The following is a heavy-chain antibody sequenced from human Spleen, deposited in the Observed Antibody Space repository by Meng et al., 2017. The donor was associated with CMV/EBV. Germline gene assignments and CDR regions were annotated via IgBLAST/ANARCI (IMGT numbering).Heavy chain of an antibody. CDR3: ARSNIVVVPAVGDWFDP. V-gene: IGHV4-4*01. CDR2: IDHRGSP. Sequence: GSISSNNWWSWVGQPPGKRLEWIGEIDHRGSPTYNPSLTSRVTISVDKSKNQFSLELNFVTAADTAVYFCARSNIVVVPAVGDWFDPWGQGTLVTVSS. J-gene: IGHJ5*02. D-gene: IGHD2-2*01. CDR1: GSISSNNW.